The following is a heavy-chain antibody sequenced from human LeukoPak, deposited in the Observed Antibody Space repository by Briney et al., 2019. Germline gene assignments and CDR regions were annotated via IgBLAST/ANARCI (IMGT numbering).Heavy chain of an antibody. V-gene: IGHV3-23*01. Sequence: GGSLRLSCAASGFTFSSYAMSWVRQAPGKGLEWVSAISGSGGSTYYADSVKGRFTISRDNSKNTLYLQMNSLRAEDTAVYYCAKGVWNCGGDCYSTFDYWGRGTLVTVSS. CDR2: ISGSGGST. CDR1: GFTFSSYA. D-gene: IGHD2-21*02. CDR3: AKGVWNCGGDCYSTFDY. J-gene: IGHJ4*02.